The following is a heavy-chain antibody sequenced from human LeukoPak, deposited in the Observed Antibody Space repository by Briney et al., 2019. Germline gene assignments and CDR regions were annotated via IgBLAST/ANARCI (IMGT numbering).Heavy chain of an antibody. CDR1: GGSFSGYY. J-gene: IGHJ5*02. V-gene: IGHV4-34*01. D-gene: IGHD3-10*01. CDR2: INHSGST. CDR3: ARGSNYWGPWFGEQTQNWFDP. Sequence: SETLSLTCAVYGGSFSGYYWSWIRQPPGKGLEWIGEINHSGSTNYNPSLKSRVTISVDTSKNQFSLKLSSVTAADTAVYYCARGSNYWGPWFGEQTQNWFDPWGQGTLVTVSS.